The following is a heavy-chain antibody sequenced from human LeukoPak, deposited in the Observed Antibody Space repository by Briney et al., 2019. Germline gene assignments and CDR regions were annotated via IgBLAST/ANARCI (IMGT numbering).Heavy chain of an antibody. CDR3: AKNRDYGDYYFFDY. Sequence: GGSLRLSCVASGFTFRSYAMSWVRQAPGKGLEWVSGISDSGGTTYYVDSVKGRFTISRDNSKNTLYLQMNSLRAEDTAVYYCAKNRDYGDYYFFDYWGQGTLVTVSS. CDR1: GFTFRSYA. V-gene: IGHV3-23*01. D-gene: IGHD4-17*01. CDR2: ISDSGGTT. J-gene: IGHJ4*02.